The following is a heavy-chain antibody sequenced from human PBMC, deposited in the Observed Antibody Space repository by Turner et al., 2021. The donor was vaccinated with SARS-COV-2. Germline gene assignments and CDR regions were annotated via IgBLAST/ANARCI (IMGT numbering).Heavy chain of an antibody. V-gene: IGHV4-39*01. J-gene: IGHJ5*01. Sequence: QLQLQESGPGLVRPSETLSLTCPVSGAPISTSHDYWGWIRQPPGKGLEWIGSIYYSGRTFYNPSVKSRVTISVDTSKNDFSLQLSSVTAADTAVYYCMRHDHYGSASINWFNSWGQGTLVTVSS. CDR2: IYYSGRT. CDR1: GAPISTSHDY. D-gene: IGHD3-10*01. CDR3: MRHDHYGSASINWFNS.